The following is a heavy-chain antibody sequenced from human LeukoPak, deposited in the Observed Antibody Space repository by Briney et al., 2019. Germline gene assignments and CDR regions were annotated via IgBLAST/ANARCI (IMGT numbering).Heavy chain of an antibody. D-gene: IGHD6-19*01. CDR2: IYSGGNT. Sequence: GGSLRLSCAASGFTVSSNYMSWVRQAPGKGLEWVSVIYSGGNTYYADSVKGRFTISRDYSKNTLYLQMNSLRAEDTAVYYCAREYRSSGFIWGQGTLVTVSS. V-gene: IGHV3-53*01. CDR1: GFTVSSNY. CDR3: AREYRSSGFI. J-gene: IGHJ4*02.